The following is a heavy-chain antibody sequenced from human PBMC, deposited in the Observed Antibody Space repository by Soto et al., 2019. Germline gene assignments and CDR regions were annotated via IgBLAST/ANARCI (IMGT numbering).Heavy chain of an antibody. D-gene: IGHD3-10*01. J-gene: IGHJ3*02. Sequence: EVQLVETGGGLIQPGGSLRLSCAASGLTVSSNYMNWVRRAPGKGLEWVSVLYSGGSTHYAGSVKGRFIISSDNSNNTLYLQMNTLRVEDAAVYHCARDRPGDEGDGFDIWGHGTMVSVSS. CDR2: LYSGGST. CDR3: ARDRPGDEGDGFDI. CDR1: GLTVSSNY. V-gene: IGHV3-53*02.